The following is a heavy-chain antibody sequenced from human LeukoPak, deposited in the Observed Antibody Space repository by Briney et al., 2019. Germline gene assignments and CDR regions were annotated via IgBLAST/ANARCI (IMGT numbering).Heavy chain of an antibody. CDR3: ARDLFPTYYYDSSGYYSDY. D-gene: IGHD3-22*01. J-gene: IGHJ4*02. CDR1: GYTFTSYY. Sequence: ASVNVSCKASGYTFTSYYMHWVRQAPGQGLEWMGIINPSGGSTSYVQKFQGRVTMTRDTSTSTVYMELSSLRSEDTAVYYCARDLFPTYYYDSSGYYSDYWGQGTLVTVSS. CDR2: INPSGGST. V-gene: IGHV1-46*01.